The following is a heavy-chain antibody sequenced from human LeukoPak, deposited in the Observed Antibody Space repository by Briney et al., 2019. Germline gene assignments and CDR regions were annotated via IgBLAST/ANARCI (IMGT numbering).Heavy chain of an antibody. CDR3: ARDGLYGAGPRFDY. CDR1: GFTFSSYP. J-gene: IGHJ4*02. V-gene: IGHV3-30*04. D-gene: IGHD3-16*01. CDR2: ISYDGSNK. Sequence: GGSLRLSCAASGFTFSSYPMHWVRQAPGKGLEWVAVISYDGSNKYYADSVKGRFTISRDNSKNTLYLQMNSLRAEDTAVYYCARDGLYGAGPRFDYWGQGTLVTVSS.